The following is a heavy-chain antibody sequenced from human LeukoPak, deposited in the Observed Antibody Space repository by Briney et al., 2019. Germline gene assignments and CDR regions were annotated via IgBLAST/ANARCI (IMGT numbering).Heavy chain of an antibody. D-gene: IGHD2-21*02. J-gene: IGHJ4*02. Sequence: GSSVKVSCKASGGTFSSYAISWVRQAPGQGLEWMGRIIPILGIANYAQKFQGRVTITADKSTSTAYMELSSLRSEDTAVYYCARVYCGGDCSPHFDYWGQGTLVTVSS. CDR3: ARVYCGGDCSPHFDY. CDR2: IIPILGIA. V-gene: IGHV1-69*04. CDR1: GGTFSSYA.